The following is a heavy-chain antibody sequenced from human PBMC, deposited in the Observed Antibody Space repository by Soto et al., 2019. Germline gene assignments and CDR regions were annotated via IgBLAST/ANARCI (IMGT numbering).Heavy chain of an antibody. Sequence: VWCEGRAGTFSTYSLSWVRQAPGQGLEWMGRIIPIFGTPYYAQKFQGRVTITADKSTSTVYMELSSLRSDDTAVYFCARGLECRGYCLDKPTWFAPWGQGTLVTV. D-gene: IGHD2-15*01. J-gene: IGHJ5*02. CDR1: AGTFSTYS. V-gene: IGHV1-69*06. CDR2: IIPIFGTP. CDR3: ARGLECRGYCLDKPTWFAP.